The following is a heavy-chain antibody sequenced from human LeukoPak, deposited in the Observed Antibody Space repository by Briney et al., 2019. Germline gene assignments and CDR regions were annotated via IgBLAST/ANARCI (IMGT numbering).Heavy chain of an antibody. J-gene: IGHJ4*02. Sequence: PGGTLRLSCAAAGFTFSHYGMSWVRQAPGKGLEWVSSVSGSGNKTYYADSVKGRFTISRENSKDTLYLEMSSLRVDDTAVYYCAKMWRVGGVTALDYWGQGTLVTV. V-gene: IGHV3-23*01. CDR2: VSGSGNKT. D-gene: IGHD3-16*01. CDR3: AKMWRVGGVTALDY. CDR1: GFTFSHYG.